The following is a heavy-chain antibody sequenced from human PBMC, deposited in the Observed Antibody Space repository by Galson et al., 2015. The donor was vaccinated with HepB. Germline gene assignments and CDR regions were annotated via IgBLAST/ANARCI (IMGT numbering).Heavy chain of an antibody. J-gene: IGHJ4*02. CDR2: ISSSSSTI. V-gene: IGHV3-48*02. CDR3: ARTYSSGWYPSGSYY. CDR1: GFTFSSYS. D-gene: IGHD6-19*01. Sequence: SLRLSCAASGFTFSSYSMNWVRQAPGKGQEWVSYISSSSSTIYYADSVKGRFTISRDNAKNSLYLQMNSLRDEDTAVYYCARTYSSGWYPSGSYYWGQGTLVTVSS.